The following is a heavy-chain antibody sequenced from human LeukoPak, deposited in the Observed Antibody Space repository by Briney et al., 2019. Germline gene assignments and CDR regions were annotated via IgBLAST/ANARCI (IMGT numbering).Heavy chain of an antibody. J-gene: IGHJ4*02. V-gene: IGHV3-33*06. Sequence: PGGSLRLSCTASGFTFRNYGMNWVRQAPGKGLEWGAGIWYDGSNKDYVDSVKGRFTISRDNSKNTLYLEMNSLTVEDTAVYYCAKGRGGSSNWGSDYRGQGTQVTVSS. CDR3: AKGRGGSSNWGSDY. CDR1: GFTFRNYG. CDR2: IWYDGSNK. D-gene: IGHD7-27*01.